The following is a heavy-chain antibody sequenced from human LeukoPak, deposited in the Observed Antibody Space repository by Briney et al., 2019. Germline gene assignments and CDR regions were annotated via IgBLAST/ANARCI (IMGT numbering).Heavy chain of an antibody. J-gene: IGHJ6*02. V-gene: IGHV3-21*01. Sequence: EWISSISSSSSYIYYADSVKGRFTICRDNAKNSPYLQMNSLRAEDTAVYYCASSLSYYGMDVWGQGTTVTVSS. CDR2: ISSSSSYI. CDR3: ASSLSYYGMDV.